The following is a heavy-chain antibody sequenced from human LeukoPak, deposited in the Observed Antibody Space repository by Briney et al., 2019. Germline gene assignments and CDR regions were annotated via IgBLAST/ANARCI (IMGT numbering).Heavy chain of an antibody. V-gene: IGHV3-30*18. J-gene: IGHJ4*02. Sequence: PGGSLRLSCTASGFTFSSYGMHWVRQAPGKGPEWVAVISNDGSGNNYADSVKGRFTISRDNSKNTLYLQMNSLRAEDTAVYYCAKYPRGITGTTTAPGVADYWGQGTLVTVSS. CDR1: GFTFSSYG. CDR2: ISNDGSGN. D-gene: IGHD1-20*01. CDR3: AKYPRGITGTTTAPGVADY.